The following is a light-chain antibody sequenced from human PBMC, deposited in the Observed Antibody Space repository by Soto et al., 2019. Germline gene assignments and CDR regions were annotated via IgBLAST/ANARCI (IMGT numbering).Light chain of an antibody. CDR2: EVS. V-gene: IGLV2-14*01. CDR1: SSDVGAYKY. Sequence: QSALTQPASVSGSPGQSITISCTGTSSDVGAYKYVSWYQQHPVKAPKLMIYEVSNRPSGVSIRFSGSKSGNTASLTISGLQAEDEADYYCSSYTTSNTLVFGGGTKVTVL. CDR3: SSYTTSNTLV. J-gene: IGLJ2*01.